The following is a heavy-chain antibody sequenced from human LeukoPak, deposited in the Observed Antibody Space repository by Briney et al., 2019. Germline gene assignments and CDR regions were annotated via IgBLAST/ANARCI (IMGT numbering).Heavy chain of an antibody. Sequence: GGSLRLSCAASVFTVSSNYMSWVRQAPGKGLEWVSVIYSGGNTYYADSVKGRFTISRDNPKNTLYLQMNSLRAEDTAVYYCARYCGGDCSYYYAMDVWGQGTTVTVSS. CDR2: IYSGGNT. V-gene: IGHV3-66*01. D-gene: IGHD2-21*02. J-gene: IGHJ6*02. CDR1: VFTVSSNY. CDR3: ARYCGGDCSYYYAMDV.